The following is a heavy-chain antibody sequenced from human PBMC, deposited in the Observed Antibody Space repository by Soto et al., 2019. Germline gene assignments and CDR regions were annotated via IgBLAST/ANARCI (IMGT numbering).Heavy chain of an antibody. J-gene: IGHJ4*02. Sequence: SETLSLTCTVSGGSISGSSYYWCWMRQPPWKGLEFIGSVHYSGSTDYNPSLKSRVTISVDTSKNQFSLKLTPVTAADTAVYFCASFSGATYGDYGGGINYWGQGTLVTVSS. V-gene: IGHV4-39*01. CDR1: GGSISGSSYY. CDR2: VHYSGST. D-gene: IGHD4-17*01. CDR3: ASFSGATYGDYGGGINY.